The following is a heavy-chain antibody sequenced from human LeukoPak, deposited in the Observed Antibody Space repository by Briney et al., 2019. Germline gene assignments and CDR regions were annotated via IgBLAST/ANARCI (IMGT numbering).Heavy chain of an antibody. CDR1: GYTFTNYI. D-gene: IGHD6-19*01. Sequence: ASVKVSCKASGYTFTNYIISWLRQVPGQGLEWMGWISAYSGNTNYAQNLQGRVTMTTDTSTNTVYMELTSLKSDDTAVYYCARGHRGWFFDYWGQGTLVAVSS. V-gene: IGHV1-18*01. CDR2: ISAYSGNT. CDR3: ARGHRGWFFDY. J-gene: IGHJ4*02.